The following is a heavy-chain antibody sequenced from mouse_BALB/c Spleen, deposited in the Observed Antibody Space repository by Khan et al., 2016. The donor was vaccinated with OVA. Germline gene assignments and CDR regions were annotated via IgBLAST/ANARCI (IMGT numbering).Heavy chain of an antibody. D-gene: IGHD2-1*01. J-gene: IGHJ1*01. Sequence: QVQLKESGPAMVAPSQSLSITCTVSGFSLTKYGVHWVRQPPGKGLEWLGLIWAGGRTNYNSALMSRLSISKDNSKSQVFLKMNSLQADDTAIYYCARFFGNYGWYFDVWGAGTTVTVSS. CDR2: IWAGGRT. V-gene: IGHV2-9*02. CDR3: ARFFGNYGWYFDV. CDR1: GFSLTKYG.